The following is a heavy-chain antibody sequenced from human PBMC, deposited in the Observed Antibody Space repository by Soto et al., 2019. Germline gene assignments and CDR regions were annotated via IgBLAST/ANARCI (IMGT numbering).Heavy chain of an antibody. CDR1: GFTVSSNY. J-gene: IGHJ4*02. CDR2: IYSGGST. Sequence: VQLVESGGGLVQPGGSLRLSCAASGFTVSSNYMSWVRQAPGKGLEWVSVIYSGGSTYYADSVKGRFTISRHNSKNTLYLQMNSLRAEDTAVYYCARSIGYCSGGSCANFDYWGQGTLVTVSS. V-gene: IGHV3-53*04. D-gene: IGHD2-15*01. CDR3: ARSIGYCSGGSCANFDY.